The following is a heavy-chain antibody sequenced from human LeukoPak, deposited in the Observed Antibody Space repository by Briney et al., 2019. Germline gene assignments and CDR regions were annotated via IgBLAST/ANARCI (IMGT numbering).Heavy chain of an antibody. V-gene: IGHV1-18*01. CDR3: ARGYISSWYEPFVY. Sequence: ASVKVSCKASGYTFTSYGISWVRQAPGQGLEWMGWISAYNGKTNYAQKLQGRVTMTTDTSTSTAYMELRSLRSDDTAVYYCARGYISSWYEPFVYWGQGTLVTVSS. CDR1: GYTFTSYG. CDR2: ISAYNGKT. D-gene: IGHD6-13*01. J-gene: IGHJ4*02.